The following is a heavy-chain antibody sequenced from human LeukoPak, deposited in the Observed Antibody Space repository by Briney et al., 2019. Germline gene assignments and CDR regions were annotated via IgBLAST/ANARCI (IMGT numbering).Heavy chain of an antibody. J-gene: IGHJ4*02. D-gene: IGHD5-24*01. CDR2: IYYIGST. V-gene: IGHV4-59*01. Sequence: SETLSLTCTVSGGSISSYYWSWIRQPPGKGLEWIGYIYYIGSTNYNPSLKSRVTISVDTSKNQFSLKLSSVTAADTAVYYCARVARDGYNWVFDYWGQGTLVTVSS. CDR3: ARVARDGYNWVFDY. CDR1: GGSISSYY.